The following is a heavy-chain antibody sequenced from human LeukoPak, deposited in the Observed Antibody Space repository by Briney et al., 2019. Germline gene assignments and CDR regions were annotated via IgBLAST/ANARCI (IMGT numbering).Heavy chain of an antibody. Sequence: SETLSLTCTVSGGSISSSSYYWGWIRQPPGKGLEWIGSIYYSGSTYYNPSLKSRVTISVDTSKNQFSLKLSSVTAADTAVYYCARQPIAGWYYFDYWGQGTLVTVSS. CDR2: IYYSGST. CDR3: ARQPIAGWYYFDY. D-gene: IGHD6-19*01. J-gene: IGHJ4*02. CDR1: GGSISSSSYY. V-gene: IGHV4-39*01.